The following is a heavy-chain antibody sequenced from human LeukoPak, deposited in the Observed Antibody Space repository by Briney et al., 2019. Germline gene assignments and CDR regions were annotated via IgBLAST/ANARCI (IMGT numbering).Heavy chain of an antibody. D-gene: IGHD6-19*01. CDR1: GGSISSSSYY. Sequence: SGTLSLTCTVSGGSISSSSYYWGWIRQPPGKGLEWIGSIYYSGSTYYNPSLKSRVTISVDTSKNQFSLKLSSVTAADTAVYYCARGSIAVALRGWFDPWGQGTLVTVSS. J-gene: IGHJ5*02. CDR3: ARGSIAVALRGWFDP. V-gene: IGHV4-39*07. CDR2: IYYSGST.